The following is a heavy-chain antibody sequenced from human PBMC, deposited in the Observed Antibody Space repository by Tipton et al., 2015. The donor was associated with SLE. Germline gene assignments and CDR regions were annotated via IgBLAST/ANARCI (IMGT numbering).Heavy chain of an antibody. Sequence: SLRLSCAASGFTFSGYAMHWVRQAPGKGLESVSGISSNGGNTYYVNSVKGRFTISRDNSKNTLYLQMGSLRPEDMAVYYCARGGTYGPPLYYFDYWGRGTLVTVSS. D-gene: IGHD3-10*01. CDR3: ARGGTYGPPLYYFDY. CDR2: ISSNGGNT. V-gene: IGHV3-64*01. CDR1: GFTFSGYA. J-gene: IGHJ4*02.